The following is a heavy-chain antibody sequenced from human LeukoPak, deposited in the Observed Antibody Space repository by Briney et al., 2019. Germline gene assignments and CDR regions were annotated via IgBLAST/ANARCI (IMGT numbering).Heavy chain of an antibody. CDR1: GYTFTGYY. D-gene: IGHD5-12*01. CDR2: INPNSGAT. J-gene: IGHJ4*02. Sequence: GASVKVSCKASGYTFTGYYMHWVRQAPGQGLEWMGWINPNSGATSYAQKFQGRVTMTRDTSISTAYIELSRLRSDDTAVYYCARGRGATITYDCWGQGALVTASS. V-gene: IGHV1-2*02. CDR3: ARGRGATITYDC.